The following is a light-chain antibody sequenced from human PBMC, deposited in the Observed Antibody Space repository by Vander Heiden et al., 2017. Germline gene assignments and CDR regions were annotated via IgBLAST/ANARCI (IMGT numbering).Light chain of an antibody. Sequence: QSVLTQPPSASGTPAQRVTISCSGSSSNIGSNTVNWYQQLPGTAPKLLIYSDDQRPSGVPDRFSGSKSGTSASLAISGLQSEDETDYYCAVWDDSLSVWVFGGGTKLT. CDR1: SSNIGSNT. V-gene: IGLV1-44*01. J-gene: IGLJ3*02. CDR3: AVWDDSLSVWV. CDR2: SDD.